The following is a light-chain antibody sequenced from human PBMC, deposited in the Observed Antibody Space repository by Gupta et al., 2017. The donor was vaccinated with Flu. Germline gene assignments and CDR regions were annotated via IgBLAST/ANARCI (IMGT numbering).Light chain of an antibody. CDR3: QQSVSTPLT. Sequence: DLEIPQSPTSLAASVGDRVIITCRASQTISDYLNWYQQKPGKAPKLLIYAASSLQSGVPSRFSGSGSGTDFTLTISSLQPEDFATYYCQQSVSTPLTFGGGTKVEIK. CDR1: QTISDY. J-gene: IGKJ4*01. CDR2: AAS. V-gene: IGKV1-39*01.